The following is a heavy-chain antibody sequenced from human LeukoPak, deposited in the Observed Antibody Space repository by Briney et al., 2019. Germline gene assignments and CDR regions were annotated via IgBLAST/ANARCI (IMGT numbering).Heavy chain of an antibody. CDR1: GGSISSSSYY. J-gene: IGHJ5*02. CDR2: IYSSGST. CDR3: ARVQSRLSWFDP. Sequence: SETLSLTCTVSGGSISSSSYYWGWIRQPPGKGLEWIGSIYSSGSTYYNPSLKSRVTISVDTSKNQFSLKLSSVTAADTAVYYCARVQSRLSWFDPWGQGTLVTVSS. V-gene: IGHV4-39*07.